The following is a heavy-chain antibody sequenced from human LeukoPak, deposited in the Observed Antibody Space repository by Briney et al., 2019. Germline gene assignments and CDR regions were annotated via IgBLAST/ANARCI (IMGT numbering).Heavy chain of an antibody. D-gene: IGHD3-22*01. V-gene: IGHV4-59*01. J-gene: IGHJ4*02. CDR3: ARVGDSYDSSGYGGNY. Sequence: SETLSPTCTVSGGSISGYYWSWIRQPPGKGLEWIGYIYYSGGTNYNPSLKSRVTISVDTSKNQFSLKLSSVTAADTAVYYCARVGDSYDSSGYGGNYWGQGTLVTVSS. CDR1: GGSISGYY. CDR2: IYYSGGT.